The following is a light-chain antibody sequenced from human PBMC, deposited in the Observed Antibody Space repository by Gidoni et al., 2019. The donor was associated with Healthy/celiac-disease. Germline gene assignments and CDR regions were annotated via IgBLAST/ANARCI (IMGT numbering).Light chain of an antibody. V-gene: IGKV4-1*01. CDR1: QSVLYSSNNKNY. CDR2: WAS. Sequence: DLVMTQSPDSLAVSPGERATINCKSSQSVLYSSNNKNYLAWYQQKPGQPPKLLIYWASTRESGVPDRFSGSGSGTDFTLTISSLQAEDVAVYYCQQYYSTPPYTFGQGTKLEIK. J-gene: IGKJ2*01. CDR3: QQYYSTPPYT.